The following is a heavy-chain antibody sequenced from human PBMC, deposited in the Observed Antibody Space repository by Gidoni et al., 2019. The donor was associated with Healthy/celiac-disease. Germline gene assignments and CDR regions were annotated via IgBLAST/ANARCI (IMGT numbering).Heavy chain of an antibody. V-gene: IGHV4-39*01. CDR2: IYYSGRT. J-gene: IGHJ5*02. D-gene: IGHD2-15*01. CDR3: ARVVVAATLWFDP. Sequence: QLQLQESGPGLVKPSETLSLTCTDSGGSISSSSYYWGWIRQPPGKGLEWIGSIYYSGRTYYNPSLKSRVTISVDTSKNQFSLKLSAVTAADTAVYYCARVVVAATLWFDPWGQGTLVTVSS. CDR1: GGSISSSSYY.